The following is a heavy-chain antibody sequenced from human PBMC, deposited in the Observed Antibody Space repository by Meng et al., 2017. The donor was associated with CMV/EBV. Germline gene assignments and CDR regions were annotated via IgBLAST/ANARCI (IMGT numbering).Heavy chain of an antibody. CDR2: IYTSGST. CDR3: ASVQGLGVS. CDR1: GGSISGGSYY. V-gene: IGHV4-61*02. Sequence: QVQLREPGPVRGNPSQPLSLTCTVSGGSISGGSYYWSWIRQPAGKGLEWIGRIYTSGSTNYNPSLKSRVTISVDTSKNQFSLKLSSVTAADTAVYYCASVQGLGVSWGQGTLVTVSS. J-gene: IGHJ4*02. D-gene: IGHD3-10*01.